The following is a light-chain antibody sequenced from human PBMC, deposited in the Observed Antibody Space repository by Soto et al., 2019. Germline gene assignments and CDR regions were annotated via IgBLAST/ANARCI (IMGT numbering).Light chain of an antibody. V-gene: IGLV2-8*01. Sequence: QSALTQPPSASGSPGQSVTISCTGTSSDGGGYNYVSWYQQHPGKAPKLMIYEVSKRPSGVPDRFSGSKSGNTASLTVSGLQAEDEADYECSSYAGSNNYVVFGGGTKVTVL. CDR2: EVS. J-gene: IGLJ2*01. CDR3: SSYAGSNNYVV. CDR1: SSDGGGYNY.